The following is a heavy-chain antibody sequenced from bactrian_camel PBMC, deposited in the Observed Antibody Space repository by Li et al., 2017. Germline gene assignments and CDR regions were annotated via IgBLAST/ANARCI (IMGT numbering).Heavy chain of an antibody. Sequence: HVQLVESGGGSVQAGGSLRLSCARSGFVYTGYCISWFRQTPGKEREGVAGIDFDGSTSYADSVKGRFTISKDNAKNTVYLQMNSLRSEDTALYYCATRDGAAYNYRGQGTQVTVS. J-gene: IGHJ4*01. V-gene: IGHV3S1*01. CDR1: GFVYTGYC. D-gene: IGHD1*01. CDR2: IDFDGST. CDR3: ATRDGAAYNY.